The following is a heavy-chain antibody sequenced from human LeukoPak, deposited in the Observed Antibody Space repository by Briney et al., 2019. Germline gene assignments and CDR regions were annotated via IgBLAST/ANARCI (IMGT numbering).Heavy chain of an antibody. J-gene: IGHJ4*02. V-gene: IGHV4-31*03. CDR1: GGSISSGGYY. CDR3: ARVGGGIVVDHYYFDY. D-gene: IGHD3-22*01. CDR2: IYYSGST. Sequence: SQTLSLTCTVSGGSISSGGYYWSWIRQHPGKGLEWIGCIYYSGSTYYNPSLKSRVTISVDTSKNQFSLKLSSVTAADTAVYYCARVGGGIVVDHYYFDYWGQGTLVTVSS.